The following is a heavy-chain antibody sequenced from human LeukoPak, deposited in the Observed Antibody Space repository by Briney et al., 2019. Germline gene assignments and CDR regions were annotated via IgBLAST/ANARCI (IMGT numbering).Heavy chain of an antibody. CDR1: GGSISSYY. V-gene: IGHV4-59*01. J-gene: IGHJ6*03. Sequence: SETLSLTCTVSGGSISSYYWSWIRQPPGKGLEWIGYIYYSGSTNYNPSLKSRVTISVDTSKNQFSLKLSSVTAADTAVYYCARTIFGVAYYYYYYMDVWGKGTTVTVSS. CDR2: IYYSGST. D-gene: IGHD3-3*01. CDR3: ARTIFGVAYYYYYYMDV.